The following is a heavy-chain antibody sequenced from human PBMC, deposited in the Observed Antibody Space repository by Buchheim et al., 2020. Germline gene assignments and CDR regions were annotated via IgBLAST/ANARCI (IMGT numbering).Heavy chain of an antibody. D-gene: IGHD4-11*01. Sequence: EVQLLESGGGLVQPGGSLRLSCAASGFTFGNFVMSWVRQTPERGLEWVSSVTGSGSRAYYADAVKGRFTISRDNSKNTLYLQINSLRAEDTAVFYCAKDLLQYGSSGPWYFDLWGRGTL. V-gene: IGHV3-23*01. CDR2: VTGSGSRA. CDR3: AKDLLQYGSSGPWYFDL. CDR1: GFTFGNFV. J-gene: IGHJ2*01.